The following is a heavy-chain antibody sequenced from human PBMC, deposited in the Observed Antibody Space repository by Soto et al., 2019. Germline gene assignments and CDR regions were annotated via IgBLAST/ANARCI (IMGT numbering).Heavy chain of an antibody. J-gene: IGHJ1*01. V-gene: IGHV3-48*01. CDR3: ARDLGSSWYPEYFQH. CDR1: GFTFSSYS. D-gene: IGHD6-13*01. CDR2: ISSSSSTI. Sequence: EVQLVESGGGLVQPGGSLRLSCAASGFTFSSYSMNWVRQAPGKGLEWVSYISSSSSTIYYADSVKGRFTISRDNAKNSLYLQMNSLRAEDTAVYYCARDLGSSWYPEYFQHWGPGTLVTVSS.